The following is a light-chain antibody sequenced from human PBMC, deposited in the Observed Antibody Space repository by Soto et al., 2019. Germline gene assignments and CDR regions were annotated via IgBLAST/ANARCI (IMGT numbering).Light chain of an antibody. J-gene: IGLJ2*01. Sequence: QYALTQPPSASGSPGQSVTISCTGTSSDVGGYNYVSWYQQHSGKAPNLMIYEVSKRPSGVPDRFSGSKSGNTSSLTVSGLQAEDEADYYCSSYAGSKNFVVFGGGTKLTVL. CDR1: SSDVGGYNY. V-gene: IGLV2-8*01. CDR2: EVS. CDR3: SSYAGSKNFVV.